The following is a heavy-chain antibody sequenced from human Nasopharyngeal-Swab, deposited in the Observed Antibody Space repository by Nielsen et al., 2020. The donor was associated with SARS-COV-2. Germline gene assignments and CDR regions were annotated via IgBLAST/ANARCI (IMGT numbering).Heavy chain of an antibody. CDR2: IKQDGSEK. CDR1: GFTFSNYW. D-gene: IGHD3-22*01. V-gene: IGHV3-7*01. J-gene: IGHJ4*02. Sequence: GESLKISCAASGFTFSNYWMSWVRRAPGKGLERVANIKQDGSEKYYLDSVRGRFTISRDNAKNSLFLQMNSLRAEDTAVYYCASHLSYYDRSGYFSEGFDYWGQGTLVTVSS. CDR3: ASHLSYYDRSGYFSEGFDY.